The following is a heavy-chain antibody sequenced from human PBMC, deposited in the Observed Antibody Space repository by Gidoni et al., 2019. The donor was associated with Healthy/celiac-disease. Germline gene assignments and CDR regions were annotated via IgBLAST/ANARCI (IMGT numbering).Heavy chain of an antibody. CDR1: GFTFSSYG. D-gene: IGHD2-21*02. CDR2: ISYDGSNK. V-gene: IGHV3-30*18. Sequence: QVQLVYSVGGVVQPGRSVRLSCAASGFTFSSYGRHWVRQAPGKGLEWVAVISYDGSNKYYADSVKGRFTISRDNSKNTLYLQMNSLRAEDTAVYYCAKLADGGNSEYAFDIWGQGTMVTVSS. J-gene: IGHJ3*02. CDR3: AKLADGGNSEYAFDI.